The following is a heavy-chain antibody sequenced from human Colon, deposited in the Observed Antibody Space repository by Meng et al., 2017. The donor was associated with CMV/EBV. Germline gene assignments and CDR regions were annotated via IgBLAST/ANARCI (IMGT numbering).Heavy chain of an antibody. V-gene: IGHV3-21*01. D-gene: IGHD2-21*01. CDR1: GFTFSYYS. CDR3: ARGCVTPCGGLSL. CDR2: ISGSSGHI. Sequence: GESLKISCAASGFTFSYYSINWVRQAPGKGLEWVSSISGSSGHIYYADSVRGRFTVSRDNAKNSLYLQMDSLRAEDSAVYYCARGCVTPCGGLSLWGQGTLVTVSS. J-gene: IGHJ4*02.